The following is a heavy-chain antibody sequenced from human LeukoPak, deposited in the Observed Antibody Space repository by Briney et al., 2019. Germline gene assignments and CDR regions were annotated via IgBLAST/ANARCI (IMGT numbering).Heavy chain of an antibody. Sequence: GGSLRLSCAASGFTLSSYAMHWVRQAPGKGLEWVAVISYDGSNKYYADSVKGRFTISRDNSKNTLYLQMNSLRAEDTAVYYCAREVRYGDFFDYWGQGTLVTVSS. CDR2: ISYDGSNK. D-gene: IGHD4-17*01. CDR3: AREVRYGDFFDY. J-gene: IGHJ4*02. V-gene: IGHV3-30-3*01. CDR1: GFTLSSYA.